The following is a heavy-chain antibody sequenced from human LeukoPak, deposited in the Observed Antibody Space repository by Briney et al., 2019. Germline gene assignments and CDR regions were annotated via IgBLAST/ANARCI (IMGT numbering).Heavy chain of an antibody. V-gene: IGHV3-48*03. CDR1: GFTFSSYE. J-gene: IGHJ4*02. CDR2: ISSSGSTI. D-gene: IGHD5-18*01. Sequence: PGGPLRLSCAASGFTFSSYEMNWVRQAPGKGLEWVSYISSSGSTIYYADSVKGRFTISRDNAKNSLYLQMNSLKTEDTAVYYCTRTRYSYGSDYWGQGTLVTVSS. CDR3: TRTRYSYGSDY.